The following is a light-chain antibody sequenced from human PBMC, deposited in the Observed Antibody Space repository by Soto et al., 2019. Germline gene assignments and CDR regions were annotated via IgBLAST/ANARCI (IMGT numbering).Light chain of an antibody. CDR3: QQVKSFLPLT. CDR2: AAS. J-gene: IGKJ4*01. CDR1: QDISSH. Sequence: IQFTQSPSSLSASVGDSVTITCRASQDISSHLAWYQQKPGKAPKVLIYAASTLESGIPSRFSGSGSGTDFTLTISSLXAEDFATYYCQQVKSFLPLTFGGGTKVDIK. V-gene: IGKV1-9*01.